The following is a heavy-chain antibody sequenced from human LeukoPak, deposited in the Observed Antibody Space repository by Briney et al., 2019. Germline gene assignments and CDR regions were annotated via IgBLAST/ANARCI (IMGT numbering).Heavy chain of an antibody. D-gene: IGHD6-19*01. Sequence: GGSLRLSCAASGFTFDDYAMHWVRQAPGKGLEWVSGISWNSGRIGYADSVKGRFTISRDNAKNSLYLQMNSLRAEDTALYYCARTYSSGWYFDYWGQGTLVTVSS. CDR2: ISWNSGRI. V-gene: IGHV3-9*01. J-gene: IGHJ4*02. CDR1: GFTFDDYA. CDR3: ARTYSSGWYFDY.